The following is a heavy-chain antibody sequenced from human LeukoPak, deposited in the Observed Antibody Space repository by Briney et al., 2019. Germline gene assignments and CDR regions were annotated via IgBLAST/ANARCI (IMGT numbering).Heavy chain of an antibody. J-gene: IGHJ4*02. CDR1: GFTFSSYG. CDR2: IWYDGSNK. V-gene: IGHV3-33*01. CDR3: AFPGAVGSSGWFDY. D-gene: IGHD6-19*01. Sequence: PGRSLRLSCAASGFTFSSYGMHWVRQAPGKGLEWVAVIWYDGSNKYYADSVKGRFTISGDNSKNTLYLQMNSLRAEDTAVYYCAFPGAVGSSGWFDYWGQGTLVTVSS.